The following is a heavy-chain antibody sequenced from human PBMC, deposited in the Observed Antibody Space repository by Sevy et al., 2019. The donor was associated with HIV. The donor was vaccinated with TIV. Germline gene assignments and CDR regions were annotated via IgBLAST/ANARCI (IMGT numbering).Heavy chain of an antibody. CDR1: GFTFSSYA. CDR3: ARGWEVGATKGTSYYGMDV. CDR2: ISYDGSNK. D-gene: IGHD1-26*01. J-gene: IGHJ6*02. Sequence: GGSLRLSCAASGFTFSSYAMHWVRQAPGKGLEWVAVISYDGSNKYYADSVKGRFTISRDNSKNTLYLQMNSLRNEDTAVFYCARGWEVGATKGTSYYGMDVWGQGTTVTVSS. V-gene: IGHV3-30*04.